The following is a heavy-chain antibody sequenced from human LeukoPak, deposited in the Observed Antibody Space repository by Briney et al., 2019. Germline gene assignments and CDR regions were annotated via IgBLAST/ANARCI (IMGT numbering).Heavy chain of an antibody. CDR1: GYTFTSYG. Sequence: ASVKVSCKASGYTFTSYGISWVRQAPGQGLEWMGGIIPIFGTANYAQKFQGRVTITADESTSTAYMELSSLRSEDTAVYYCARSPGVYCGGDCYYFDYWGQGTLVTVSS. D-gene: IGHD2-21*02. V-gene: IGHV1-69*13. J-gene: IGHJ4*02. CDR2: IIPIFGTA. CDR3: ARSPGVYCGGDCYYFDY.